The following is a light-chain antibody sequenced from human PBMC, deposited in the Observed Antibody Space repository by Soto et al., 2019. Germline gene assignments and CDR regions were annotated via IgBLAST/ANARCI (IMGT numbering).Light chain of an antibody. CDR1: SSDIGAYNY. Sequence: QSALTQPASVSGPPGQSITISCTGTSSDIGAYNYVSWYQQHPGKAPKLMIYDVNIRPSGVSNRFSGYKSGNTASLTISGLQAEDEADYYCTSWTTSTTMIFGGGTKLTVL. J-gene: IGLJ2*01. V-gene: IGLV2-14*03. CDR2: DVN. CDR3: TSWTTSTTMI.